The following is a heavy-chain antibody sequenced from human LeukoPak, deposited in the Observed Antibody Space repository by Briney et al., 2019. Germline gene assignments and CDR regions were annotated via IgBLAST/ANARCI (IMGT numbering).Heavy chain of an antibody. D-gene: IGHD4-17*01. CDR2: INHSGST. CDR1: GGSFSGYY. Sequence: SETLSLTCAVYGGSFSGYYWSWIRQPPGKGLEWIGEINHSGSTNYNPSLKSRVTISVDTSKNQFSLKLSSVTAADTAVYYCARGSNGDYVPRRNWFDPWGQGTLVTVSS. V-gene: IGHV4-34*01. J-gene: IGHJ5*02. CDR3: ARGSNGDYVPRRNWFDP.